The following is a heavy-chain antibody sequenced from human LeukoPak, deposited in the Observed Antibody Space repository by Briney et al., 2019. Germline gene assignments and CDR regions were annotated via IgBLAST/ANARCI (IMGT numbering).Heavy chain of an antibody. V-gene: IGHV4-34*01. J-gene: IGHJ4*02. Sequence: SETLSLTCAVYGGSFSGYYWSWIRQPPGKGLEWIGEINHSGSTNYNPSLKSRVTISVDTSKNQFSLKLSSVTAADTAVYYCARHAAIYGSGSYYGFFDYWGQGTLVTVSS. D-gene: IGHD3-10*01. CDR1: GGSFSGYY. CDR2: INHSGST. CDR3: ARHAAIYGSGSYYGFFDY.